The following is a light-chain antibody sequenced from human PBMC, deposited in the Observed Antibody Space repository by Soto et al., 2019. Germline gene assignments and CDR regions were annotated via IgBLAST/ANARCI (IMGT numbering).Light chain of an antibody. CDR1: SSDVGGYNY. J-gene: IGLJ2*01. CDR3: SSYTSSNTLEV. CDR2: DVS. Sequence: QSALTQPASVSGSPGQSITISCTRTSSDVGGYNYVSWYQQHPGKAPKLMIYDVSNRPSGVSNRFSGSKSGNTASLTISGLQAEDEADYYCSSYTSSNTLEVFGGGTKVTVL. V-gene: IGLV2-14*03.